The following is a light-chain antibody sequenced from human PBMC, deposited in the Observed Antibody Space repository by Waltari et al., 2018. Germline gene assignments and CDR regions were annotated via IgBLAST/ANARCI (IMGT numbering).Light chain of an antibody. CDR3: QQYYSTPPT. J-gene: IGKJ5*01. CDR2: WAS. V-gene: IGKV4-1*01. Sequence: DIVMTQSPDSLAVSLGGRATIHCKSSQTLLYSANNKNYLAWYQQKPGQPPKLLIYWASARESGVPDRFSGSGSGTDFTLTISSLQAEDVAVYYCQQYYSTPPTFGQGTRLEIK. CDR1: QTLLYSANNKNY.